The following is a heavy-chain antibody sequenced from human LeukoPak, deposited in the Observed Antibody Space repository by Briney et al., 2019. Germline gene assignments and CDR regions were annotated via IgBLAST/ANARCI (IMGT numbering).Heavy chain of an antibody. V-gene: IGHV4-59*08. CDR2: IYCTGET. J-gene: IGHJ5*02. CDR3: ASHGAAAQDYIWFDL. Sequence: WETLSLTRTVSAGSVNEFYWSWIRQRPGEGLGGSGYIYCTGETNYNPSLKSRVTISVDTSRNQFSLKLSSVTASDAAFYYCASHGAAAQDYIWFDLWGQGTLVTVSS. CDR1: AGSVNEFY. D-gene: IGHD6-13*01.